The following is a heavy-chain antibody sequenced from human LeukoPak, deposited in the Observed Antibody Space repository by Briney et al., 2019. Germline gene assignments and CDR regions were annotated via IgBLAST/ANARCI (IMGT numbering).Heavy chain of an antibody. CDR2: ISWNSGSI. D-gene: IGHD1-26*01. CDR1: GFTFDDYT. V-gene: IGHV3-9*03. J-gene: IGHJ3*02. Sequence: GGSLRLSCAASGFTFDDYTMHWVRQAPGKGLEWVSGISWNSGSIGYADSVKGRYTISRDNAKNSLYLQMKSLRVEDMALYYCAKDTRMELGAFDIWGQGTMVTVSS. CDR3: AKDTRMELGAFDI.